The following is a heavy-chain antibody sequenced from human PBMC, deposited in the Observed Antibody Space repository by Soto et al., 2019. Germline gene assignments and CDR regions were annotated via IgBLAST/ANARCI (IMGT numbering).Heavy chain of an antibody. Sequence: SETLSLTCAVSGGSISSGGYSWSWIRQPPGKGLEWIGYIYHSGSTYYNPSLKSRVTISVDRSKNQFSLKLSSVTAADTAVYYCDRSQQLTHLDYWGQGTLVTVSS. CDR2: IYHSGST. D-gene: IGHD6-13*01. CDR1: GGSISSGGYS. J-gene: IGHJ4*02. CDR3: DRSQQLTHLDY. V-gene: IGHV4-30-2*01.